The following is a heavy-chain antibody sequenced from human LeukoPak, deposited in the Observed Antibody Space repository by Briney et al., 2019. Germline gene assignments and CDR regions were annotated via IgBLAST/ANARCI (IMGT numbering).Heavy chain of an antibody. V-gene: IGHV6-1*01. Sequence: SQTLSLTCAISGDSVSSNSASWNWFRQSPSRGLEWLGSTYFSFKWHNDYAVSVQSRITITPDTSKNLVSLQLNSVTPEDTALYYCARRRYDGYSGYFDYWGQGALVTVSA. CDR3: ARRRYDGYSGYFDY. CDR1: GDSVSSNSAS. J-gene: IGHJ4*02. D-gene: IGHD3-22*01. CDR2: TYFSFKWHN.